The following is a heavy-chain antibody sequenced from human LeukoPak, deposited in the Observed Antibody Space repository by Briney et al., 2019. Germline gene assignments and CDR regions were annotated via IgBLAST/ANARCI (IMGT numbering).Heavy chain of an antibody. CDR3: ARTHLYYGMDV. Sequence: SETLSLTCSVSGGSIHSSSYHWGWIRQPPGKGLDWIGSIFYSGSTYYKPSLKSRVTLSVDTSNNQFSLKLSSVTAADTAVYYCARTHLYYGMDVWGQGTTVTVSS. CDR1: GGSIHSSSYH. J-gene: IGHJ6*02. V-gene: IGHV4-39*01. CDR2: IFYSGST.